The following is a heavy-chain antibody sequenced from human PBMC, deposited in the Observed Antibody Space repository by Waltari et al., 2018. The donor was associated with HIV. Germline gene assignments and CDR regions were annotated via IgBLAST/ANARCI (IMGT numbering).Heavy chain of an antibody. J-gene: IGHJ5*02. V-gene: IGHV3-53*01. CDR1: TFSISAKH. CDR2: IYPDDTT. CDR3: ATGVRYYGP. Sequence: EVLLAESGGRFILPGGSLVLSCTASTFSISAKHVTWIRQAPGGSLEWVAVIYPDDTTHYADSVSGRFTISRAKSRTTVFLLMNSLFVDDTATYFCATGVRYYGPWGQGTRVTVSS. D-gene: IGHD3-22*01.